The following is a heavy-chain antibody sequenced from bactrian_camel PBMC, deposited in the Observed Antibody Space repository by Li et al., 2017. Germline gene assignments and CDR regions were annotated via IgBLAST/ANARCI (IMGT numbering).Heavy chain of an antibody. D-gene: IGHD5*01. J-gene: IGHJ6*01. CDR1: GFIFSSND. Sequence: VQLVESGGGLAQPGGSLRLSCASAASGFIFSSNDRSWVRQAPGRGLEWVSAINADDGITYYADFVKGRFTISRDNAKNSVYLQMNNLKLEDTAVYYCAARAPPNMEVRGTRDFWGFRFGIWGQGTQVTVS. CDR3: AARAPPNMEVRGTRDFWGFRFGI. V-gene: IGHV3S40*01. CDR2: INADDGIT.